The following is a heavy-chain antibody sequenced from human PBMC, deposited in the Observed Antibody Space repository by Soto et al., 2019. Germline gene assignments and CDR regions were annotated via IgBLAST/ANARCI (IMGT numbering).Heavy chain of an antibody. J-gene: IGHJ4*02. Sequence: EVQLVESGGGLVKPGGSLRLSCAASGFTFSSYSMNWVRQAPGKGLEWVSSISSSSSYIYYADSVKGRFTISRDNAKNLLYLQMNSLRAEDTAVYYCVRALRPDIPVTDFFDYWGQGTLVTVSS. CDR3: VRALRPDIPVTDFFDY. CDR1: GFTFSSYS. CDR2: ISSSSSYI. V-gene: IGHV3-21*06. D-gene: IGHD3-9*01.